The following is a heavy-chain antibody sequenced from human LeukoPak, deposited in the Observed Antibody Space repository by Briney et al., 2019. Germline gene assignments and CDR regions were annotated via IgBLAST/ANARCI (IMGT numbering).Heavy chain of an antibody. CDR1: GFTVSSNC. CDR3: ARDPTYDSSGYPFDY. Sequence: PGGSLRLSCAASGFTVSSNCMSWVRQAPGKGLEWVSVIYSGGSTYYADSVKGRFTISRDNSKNTLYLQMNSLRAEDTAVYYCARDPTYDSSGYPFDYWGQGTLVTVSS. V-gene: IGHV3-66*02. CDR2: IYSGGST. D-gene: IGHD3-22*01. J-gene: IGHJ4*02.